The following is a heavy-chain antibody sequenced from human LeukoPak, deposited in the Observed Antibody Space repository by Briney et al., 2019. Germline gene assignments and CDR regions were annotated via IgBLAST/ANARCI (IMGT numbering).Heavy chain of an antibody. CDR1: GFTFSSYW. V-gene: IGHV3-7*01. J-gene: IGHJ4*02. CDR2: MKYDGSEK. Sequence: GGSLRLSCAASGFTFSSYWMSWVRQAPGKGLEWVANMKYDGSEKYYEDSVKGRFTISRDNAKNSLYLQMNSLRAEDTAVYYCARDIEAAGLFLDYWGQGTLVTVSS. CDR3: ARDIEAAGLFLDY. D-gene: IGHD6-13*01.